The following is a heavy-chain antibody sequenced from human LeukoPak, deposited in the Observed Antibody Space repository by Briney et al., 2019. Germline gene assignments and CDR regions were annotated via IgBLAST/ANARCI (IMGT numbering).Heavy chain of an antibody. V-gene: IGHV3-74*01. CDR1: GFTFSSYW. D-gene: IGHD5-18*01. CDR3: ARDAAARGFDY. J-gene: IGHJ4*02. CDR2: INSDGSST. Sequence: PGGSLRLSCAASGFTFSSYWMHWVRQAPGKGLVWVSRINSDGSSTSYADSVKGRFTISGDNAKNTLYLQMNSLRAEDTAVYYCARDAAARGFDYWGQGTLVTVSS.